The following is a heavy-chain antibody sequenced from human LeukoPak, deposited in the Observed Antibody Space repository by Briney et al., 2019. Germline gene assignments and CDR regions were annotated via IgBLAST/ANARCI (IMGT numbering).Heavy chain of an antibody. Sequence: GGSLRLSCAASGLTVPYYWMTWVRQAPGKGLEWVANIKEDGSKKYYVDSVKGRFTISRDNAKNSLYLQINSLRAEDTAVYYCASFSSWSLFDYWGQGTLVTVSS. D-gene: IGHD6-13*01. CDR2: IKEDGSKK. CDR3: ASFSSWSLFDY. CDR1: GLTVPYYW. J-gene: IGHJ4*02. V-gene: IGHV3-7*01.